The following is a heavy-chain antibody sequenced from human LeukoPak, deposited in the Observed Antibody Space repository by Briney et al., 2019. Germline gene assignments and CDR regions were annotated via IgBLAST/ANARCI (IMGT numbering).Heavy chain of an antibody. CDR2: IKPDGGDK. CDR1: GFTFSNYW. J-gene: IGHJ5*02. Sequence: PGGSLRLSRAASGFTFSNYWMSWVRQAPGKGLEWVANIKPDGGDKYYVDSVKGRFTISRDNAKNSLYLEMNSLRVEDTAVYYCARGWFDPWGQGTLVTVSA. CDR3: ARGWFDP. V-gene: IGHV3-7*01.